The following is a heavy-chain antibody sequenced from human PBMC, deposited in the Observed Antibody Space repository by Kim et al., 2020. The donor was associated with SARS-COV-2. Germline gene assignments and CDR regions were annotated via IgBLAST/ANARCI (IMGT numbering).Heavy chain of an antibody. CDR3: ARGGVFYDFWSGYSAGFDP. Sequence: SRVTISVDTSKNQFSLKLSSVTAADTAVYYCARGGVFYDFWSGYSAGFDPWGQGTLVTVSS. D-gene: IGHD3-3*01. V-gene: IGHV4-34*01. J-gene: IGHJ5*02.